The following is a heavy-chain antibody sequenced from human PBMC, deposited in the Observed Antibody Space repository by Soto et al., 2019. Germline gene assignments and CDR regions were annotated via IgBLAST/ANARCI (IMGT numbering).Heavy chain of an antibody. CDR3: ARDGGGLGY. Sequence: QVLLQQWGAGLLKPSETLSLTCAVYGGSFSGHYWNWIRQPPGRGLEWIGEINHSGSTKNNPSLKSRVIISVDTPKNQFSLKLSSVTAADTAVYYCARDGGGLGYWGQGTLVTVSS. J-gene: IGHJ4*02. V-gene: IGHV4-34*01. D-gene: IGHD3-10*01. CDR1: GGSFSGHY. CDR2: INHSGST.